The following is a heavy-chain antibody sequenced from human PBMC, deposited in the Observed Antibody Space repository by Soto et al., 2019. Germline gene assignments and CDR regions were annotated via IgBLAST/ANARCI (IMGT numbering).Heavy chain of an antibody. D-gene: IGHD5-18*01. J-gene: IGHJ2*01. CDR3: ARGSAAKRYFDL. CDR1: GVPISGSDYH. Sequence: QVQLEESRPGLVKPSQTLSLMCTVSGVPISGSDYHWSWIRQSPGKGLEWIGYIFPSGATHYNSSLGSRITMSVETSKSQFSLRLTAVTAADTAVYFCARGSAAKRYFDLWGRGTLVTVSS. V-gene: IGHV4-30-4*01. CDR2: IFPSGAT.